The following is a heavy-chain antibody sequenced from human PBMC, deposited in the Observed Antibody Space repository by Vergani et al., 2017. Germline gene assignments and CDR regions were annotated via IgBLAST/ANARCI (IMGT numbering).Heavy chain of an antibody. CDR1: GGTFSSYA. Sequence: QVQLVQSGAEVKKPGSSVKVSCKSSGGTFSSYAISWVRQAPGQGLEWMGGIIPIFGTANYAQKFQGRVTITADKSTSTAYMELSSLRSEDTAVYYCARESEDRDSSCARYAFDIWGQGTMVTVSS. CDR3: ARESEDRDSSCARYAFDI. CDR2: IIPIFGTA. D-gene: IGHD3-22*01. V-gene: IGHV1-69*06. J-gene: IGHJ3*02.